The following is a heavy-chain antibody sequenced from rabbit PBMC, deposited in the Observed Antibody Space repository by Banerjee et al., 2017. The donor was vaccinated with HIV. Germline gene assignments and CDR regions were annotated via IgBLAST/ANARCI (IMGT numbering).Heavy chain of an antibody. Sequence: QSLEVSGGDLVKPGASLTLTCTASGFTISRGSDMCWVRQAPGKGLEWIACIYPDFGVTDYASWAKGRFTISKTSSTTVTLQMTSLTAADTATYFCARDGAYTGYDLDLWGQGTLVTVS. D-gene: IGHD7-1*01. V-gene: IGHV1S40*01. CDR2: IYPDFGVT. CDR1: GFTISRGSD. J-gene: IGHJ6*01. CDR3: ARDGAYTGYDLDL.